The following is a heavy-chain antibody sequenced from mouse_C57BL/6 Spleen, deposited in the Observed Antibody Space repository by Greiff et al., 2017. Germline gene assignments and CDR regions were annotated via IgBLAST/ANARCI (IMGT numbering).Heavy chain of an antibody. CDR3: ARAHYYGSSSYYFDY. Sequence: EVQLQQSGPELVKPGASVKMSCKASGYTFTDYNMHWVKQSHGKSLEWIGYINPNNGGTSYNQKFNGKATLTVNKSSSTAYMELRSLTSEDSAVYYCARAHYYGSSSYYFDYWGQGTTLTVSS. CDR1: GYTFTDYN. V-gene: IGHV1-22*01. J-gene: IGHJ2*01. CDR2: INPNNGGT. D-gene: IGHD1-1*01.